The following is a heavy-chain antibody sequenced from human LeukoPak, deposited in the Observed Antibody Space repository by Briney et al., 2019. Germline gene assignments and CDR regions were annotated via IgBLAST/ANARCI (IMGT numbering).Heavy chain of an antibody. Sequence: ASVKVSCKASGYTFTSYDINWVRQATGQGLEWMGWMNPNSGNTGYAQKFQGRVTMTRNTSISTAYMELSSLRSEDTAVYYCARWASAGSSWYEGDAFDIWGQGTMVTVSS. V-gene: IGHV1-8*01. CDR2: MNPNSGNT. J-gene: IGHJ3*02. D-gene: IGHD6-13*01. CDR1: GYTFTSYD. CDR3: ARWASAGSSWYEGDAFDI.